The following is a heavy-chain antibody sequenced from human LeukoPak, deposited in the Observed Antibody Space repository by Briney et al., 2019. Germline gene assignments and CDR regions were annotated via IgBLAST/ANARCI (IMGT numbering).Heavy chain of an antibody. Sequence: GGSLRLSCVASGFTFSHYWMSWVPQAPGKGLEWVANIKEDGSIEDYVDSVKGRFTVYRDNAKNSLYLEMNSLRVEDTAVYYSVSQQVAPPWGQGTLVIVSS. CDR2: IKEDGSIE. CDR3: VSQQVAPP. CDR1: GFTFSHYW. D-gene: IGHD5-12*01. J-gene: IGHJ5*02. V-gene: IGHV3-7*01.